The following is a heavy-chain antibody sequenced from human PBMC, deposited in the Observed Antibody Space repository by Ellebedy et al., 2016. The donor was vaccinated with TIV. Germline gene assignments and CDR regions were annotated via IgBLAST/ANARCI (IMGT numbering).Heavy chain of an antibody. V-gene: IGHV4-39*01. CDR2: FSQSGST. D-gene: IGHD4-17*01. Sequence: MPGGSLRLSCTVSGDSISSSVYYWGWIRQPPGKGLEWIGSFSQSGSTYYNPSLTSRVTISVDTSKNQFSLKLSSVTAADMAIFYCARHSTVTTIGTWGQGALVTVSS. CDR3: ARHSTVTTIGT. J-gene: IGHJ5*02. CDR1: GDSISSSVYY.